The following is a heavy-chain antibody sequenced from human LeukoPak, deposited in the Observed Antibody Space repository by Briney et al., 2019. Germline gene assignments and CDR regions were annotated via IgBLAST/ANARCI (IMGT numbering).Heavy chain of an antibody. CDR3: ARDGNWGPYYFDY. Sequence: GGSLRLSCAASGFTFSSYAMHWVRQASGKGLEWVVVISYDGSNKYYADSVKGRFTISRDNSKNTLYLQMNSLRAEDTAVYYCARDGNWGPYYFDYWGQGTLVTVSS. V-gene: IGHV3-30-3*01. CDR1: GFTFSSYA. D-gene: IGHD7-27*01. CDR2: ISYDGSNK. J-gene: IGHJ4*02.